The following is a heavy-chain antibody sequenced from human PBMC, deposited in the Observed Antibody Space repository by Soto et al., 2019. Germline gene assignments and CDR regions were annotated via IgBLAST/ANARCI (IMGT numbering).Heavy chain of an antibody. CDR2: IKEDGRET. V-gene: IGHV3-7*01. Sequence: EVQLVESGGGLVQPGGSLRLSCAASGFTFSNYWMSWVRQAPGKGLEWLANIKEDGRETNYVDSVKGRFTISRDNAKNSPYLQINSLRAEDTAVFYCARERPSGLVDLDYWGQGTLVTVSS. CDR1: GFTFSNYW. CDR3: ARERPSGLVDLDY. D-gene: IGHD3-9*01. J-gene: IGHJ4*02.